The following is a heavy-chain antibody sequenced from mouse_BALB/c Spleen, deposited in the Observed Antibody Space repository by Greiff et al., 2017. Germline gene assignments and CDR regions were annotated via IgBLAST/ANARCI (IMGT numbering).Heavy chain of an antibody. V-gene: IGHV1-9*01. CDR1: GYTFSSYW. J-gene: IGHJ4*01. CDR3: ARTITTAYYAMDD. CDR2: ILPGSGST. D-gene: IGHD2-4*01. Sequence: VQLQQSGAELMKPGASVKISCKATGYTFSSYWIEWVKQRPGHGLEWIGEILPGSGSTNYNEKFKGKATFTADTSSNTAYMQLSSLTSEDSAVYYCARTITTAYYAMDDWGQGTSVTVSS.